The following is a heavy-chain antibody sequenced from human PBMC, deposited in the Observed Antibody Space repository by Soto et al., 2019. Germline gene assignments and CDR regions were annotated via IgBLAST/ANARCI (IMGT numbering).Heavy chain of an antibody. CDR1: GFTVSSNY. Sequence: PGGSLRLSCAASGFTVSSNYMSWVRQAPGKGLEWVSVIYSGGSTYYADSVKGRFTISRDNSKNTLYLQMNSLRAEDTAVYYCASPDSSGYYYGYFQHWGQGTLVTVS. CDR3: ASPDSSGYYYGYFQH. D-gene: IGHD3-22*01. V-gene: IGHV3-66*01. J-gene: IGHJ1*01. CDR2: IYSGGST.